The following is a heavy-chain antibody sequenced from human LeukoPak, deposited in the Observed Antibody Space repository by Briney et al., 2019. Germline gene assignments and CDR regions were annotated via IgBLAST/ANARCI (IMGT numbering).Heavy chain of an antibody. J-gene: IGHJ4*02. CDR3: ARGTGSDSWYIDY. Sequence: ASVKVSCKASGYTFTGYFMHWVRQAPGQGLEWMGWIDPNSGGTNYAQNFQGRVTLTRDTSISTGYMELSRLTSDDTAVYYCARGTGSDSWYIDYWGQGTLVSVSS. D-gene: IGHD6-13*01. CDR1: GYTFTGYF. CDR2: IDPNSGGT. V-gene: IGHV1-2*02.